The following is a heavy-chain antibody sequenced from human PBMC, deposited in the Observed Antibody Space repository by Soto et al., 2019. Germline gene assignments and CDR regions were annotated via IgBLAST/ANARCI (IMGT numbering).Heavy chain of an antibody. CDR1: GGSISSSSYY. V-gene: IGHV4-39*01. CDR2: IYYSGST. Sequence: SETLSLTCTVSGGSISSSSYYWGWIRQPPGKGLEWIGSIYYSGSTYYNPSLKSRVTISVDTSKNQFSLKLSSVTAADTAVYYCARREVLWLRYDYWGQGTLVTVSS. CDR3: ARREVLWLRYDY. J-gene: IGHJ4*02. D-gene: IGHD5-12*01.